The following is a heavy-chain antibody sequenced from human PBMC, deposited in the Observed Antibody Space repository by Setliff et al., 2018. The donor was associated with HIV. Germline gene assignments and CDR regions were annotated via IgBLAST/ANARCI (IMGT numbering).Heavy chain of an antibody. D-gene: IGHD5-12*01. V-gene: IGHV3-23*01. CDR3: AKMAGRDGYDDAVDN. CDR2: ISNSDGRT. CDR1: GFTFKNSA. J-gene: IGHJ3*02. Sequence: PGGSLRLSCAASGFTFKNSAMSWVRQAPGEGLEWVSTISNSDGRTNYAASVKGRFTISRDNSKNTLYLQMNSLRDEDTAVYYCAKMAGRDGYDDAVDNWGQGTMDTVSS.